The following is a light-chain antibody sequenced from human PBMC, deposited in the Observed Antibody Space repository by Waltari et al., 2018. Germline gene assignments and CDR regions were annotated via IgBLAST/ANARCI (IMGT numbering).Light chain of an antibody. V-gene: IGLV2-23*01. CDR3: CSYAGSYTWV. CDR2: DDN. Sequence: QSALTQPASVSGSPGQSITIHCTGTSSDVGNYNLVSWYQQYPGKAHKVMIYDDNRRPSGVSDRFSGSKSGNTASLTISGVQAEDEADYYCCSYAGSYTWVFGGGTKLTVL. CDR1: SSDVGNYNL. J-gene: IGLJ3*02.